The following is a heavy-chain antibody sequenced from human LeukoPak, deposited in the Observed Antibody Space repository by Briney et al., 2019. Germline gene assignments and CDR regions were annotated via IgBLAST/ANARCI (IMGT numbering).Heavy chain of an antibody. V-gene: IGHV1-8*01. CDR1: GYTFTSYD. CDR3: ARGLGDFWGGYLEGTPGRRQNWFDP. D-gene: IGHD3-3*01. J-gene: IGHJ5*02. CDR2: MNPNSGNT. Sequence: ASVKVSCKASGYTFTSYDINWVRQATGQGLEWMGWMNPNSGNTGYAQKFQGRVTMTRNTSISTAYMELSSLRSEDTAVYYCARGLGDFWGGYLEGTPGRRQNWFDPWGQGTLVTVSS.